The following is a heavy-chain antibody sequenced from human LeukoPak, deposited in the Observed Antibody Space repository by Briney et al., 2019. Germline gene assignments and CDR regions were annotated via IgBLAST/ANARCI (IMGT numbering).Heavy chain of an antibody. J-gene: IGHJ5*02. D-gene: IGHD3-16*01. CDR3: ARALGAEGWFDP. CDR2: TYYRSKWYN. V-gene: IGHV6-1*01. Sequence: SQTLSLTYAISGDSVSSNSAAWNWIRHSPSRGLEWLGRTYYRSKWYNDYAVSVKSRITINPDTSKNQFSLQLNSVTPEDTAVYYCARALGAEGWFDPWGQGTLVTVSS. CDR1: GDSVSSNSAA.